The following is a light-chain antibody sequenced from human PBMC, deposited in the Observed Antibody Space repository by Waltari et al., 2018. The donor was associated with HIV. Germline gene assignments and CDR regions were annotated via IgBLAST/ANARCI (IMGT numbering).Light chain of an antibody. CDR2: GSS. CDR1: SSHIGAGQD. CDR3: QSYDSSLSDVV. V-gene: IGLV1-40*01. J-gene: IGLJ2*01. Sequence: QSVLTQPPSVSGAPGPRVPISCTGNSSHIGAGQDVHGYQQLPGTAPKLLIYGSSNRPSGVPDRFSGSKSGTSASLAITGLQAEDEADYYCQSYDSSLSDVVFGGGTKLTVL.